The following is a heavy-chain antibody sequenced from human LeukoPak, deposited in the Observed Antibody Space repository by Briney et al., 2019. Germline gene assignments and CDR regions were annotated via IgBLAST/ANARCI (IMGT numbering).Heavy chain of an antibody. CDR1: GYTFTSYG. CDR3: ARDLRLRGHFGTVDY. Sequence: ASVKVSCKASGYTFTSYGISWVRQAPGQGLEWMGWISAYNGNTNYAQKLQGRVTMTTDTSTSTAYMELRSLRSDDTAVYYCARDLRLRGHFGTVDYWSQGTLVTVSS. CDR2: ISAYNGNT. D-gene: IGHD4-17*01. J-gene: IGHJ4*02. V-gene: IGHV1-18*01.